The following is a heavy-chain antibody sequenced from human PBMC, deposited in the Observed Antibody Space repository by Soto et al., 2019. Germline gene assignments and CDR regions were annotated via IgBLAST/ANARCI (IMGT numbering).Heavy chain of an antibody. J-gene: IGHJ3*02. V-gene: IGHV3-23*01. CDR1: GFTFSTYA. CDR2: ISGSGGRT. D-gene: IGHD1-26*01. Sequence: EVQLLESGGGLVQPGGSLRLSCAASGFTFSTYAMSWVRQAPGKGLVWVSGISGSGGRTNYADSVKGRFTISRDNSKNTLYLEMNSLRAEDTAVYYCAKDWEMGGLLPDAFDIWGQGTMVTVSS. CDR3: AKDWEMGGLLPDAFDI.